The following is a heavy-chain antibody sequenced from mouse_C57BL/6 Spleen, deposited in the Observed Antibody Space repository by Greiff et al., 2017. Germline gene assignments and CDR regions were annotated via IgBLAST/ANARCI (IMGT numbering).Heavy chain of an antibody. J-gene: IGHJ2*01. D-gene: IGHD2-14*01. CDR3: ARRGYYRGNYFDY. CDR2: IYPGDGDT. V-gene: IGHV1-80*01. CDR1: GYAFSSYW. Sequence: QLQQSGAELVKPGASVKISCKASGYAFSSYWMNWVKQRPGKGLEWIGQIYPGDGDTNYNGKFKGKATLTADKSSSTAYMQLSSLTSEDSAVYFCARRGYYRGNYFDYWGQGTTLTVSS.